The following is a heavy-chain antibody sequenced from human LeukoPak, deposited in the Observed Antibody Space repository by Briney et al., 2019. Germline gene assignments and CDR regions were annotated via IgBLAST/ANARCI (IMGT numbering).Heavy chain of an antibody. V-gene: IGHV3-15*01. D-gene: IGHD4-17*01. J-gene: IGHJ5*02. CDR1: GFTFSSYA. Sequence: GGSLRLSCAASGFTFSSYAMSWVRQAPGKGLEWVGRIKSKTDGGTTDYAAPVKGRFTISRDDSKNTLYLQMNSLKTEDTAVYYCTTSDYGDYGWFDPWGQGTLVTVSS. CDR2: IKSKTDGGTT. CDR3: TTSDYGDYGWFDP.